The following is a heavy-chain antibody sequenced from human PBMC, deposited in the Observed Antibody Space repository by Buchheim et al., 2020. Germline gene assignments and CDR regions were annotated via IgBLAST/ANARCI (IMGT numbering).Heavy chain of an antibody. CDR1: GFTFRNYG. Sequence: QVQLVESGGGVVQPGRSLRLSCAASGFTFRNYGMHWVRQAPGKGLEWVAIISYDGSNKYYADSVKGRFTISRDNSKNTLYLQMNSLRGEDTAVYYCAKDLSHGIAATGTTYFDYWGQGTL. CDR2: ISYDGSNK. CDR3: AKDLSHGIAATGTTYFDY. D-gene: IGHD6-13*01. V-gene: IGHV3-30*18. J-gene: IGHJ4*02.